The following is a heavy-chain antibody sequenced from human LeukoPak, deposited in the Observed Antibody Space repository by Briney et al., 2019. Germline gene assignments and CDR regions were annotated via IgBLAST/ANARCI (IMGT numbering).Heavy chain of an antibody. Sequence: SETLSLTCTISGGSITSYYWSWIRKPPGKGLEWIGYIYYSGNTNYNPSLKSRATMSVDMSKNQFSLELNSVTAADTAVYYCVRLDVVVISATSQGTFDIWGQGTMVTVSS. D-gene: IGHD2-21*01. CDR3: VRLDVVVISATSQGTFDI. CDR2: IYYSGNT. V-gene: IGHV4-59*01. J-gene: IGHJ3*02. CDR1: GGSITSYY.